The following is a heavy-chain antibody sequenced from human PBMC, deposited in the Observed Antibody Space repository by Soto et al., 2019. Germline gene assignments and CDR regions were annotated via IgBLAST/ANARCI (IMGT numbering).Heavy chain of an antibody. CDR3: ARGRTKRYSSSWYPVDGFDP. CDR2: IIPIFGTA. CDR1: GGTFSSYA. Sequence: QVQLVQSGAEVKKPGSSVKVSCKASGGTFSSYAISWVRQAPGQGLEWMGGIIPIFGTANYAQKFQGRVTITADESTSTAYMELSSLRSEDTAVYYCARGRTKRYSSSWYPVDGFDPCGQGTLVTVSS. V-gene: IGHV1-69*01. D-gene: IGHD6-13*01. J-gene: IGHJ5*02.